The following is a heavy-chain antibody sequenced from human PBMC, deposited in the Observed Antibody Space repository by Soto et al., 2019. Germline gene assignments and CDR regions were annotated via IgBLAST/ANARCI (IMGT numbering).Heavy chain of an antibody. CDR2: FDPEDGET. D-gene: IGHD3-9*01. V-gene: IGHV1-24*01. CDR3: ATHRGLRYFDGPAYMDV. Sequence: ASVKVSWKVSGYTLTELSMHWVRQAPGKGLEWMGGFDPEDGETIYAQKFQGRVTMTEYTSTDTAYMELSSLRSEDTAVYYCATHRGLRYFDGPAYMDVWGKGTTVTVSS. J-gene: IGHJ6*03. CDR1: GYTLTELS.